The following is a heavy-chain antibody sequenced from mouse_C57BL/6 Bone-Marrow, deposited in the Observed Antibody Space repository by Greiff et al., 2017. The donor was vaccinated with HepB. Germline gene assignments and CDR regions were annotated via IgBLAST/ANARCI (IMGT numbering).Heavy chain of an antibody. Sequence: EVMLVESGGGLVKPGGSLKLSCAASGFTFSSYAMSWVRQTPEKRLEWVATISDGGSYTYYPDNVKGRFTISRDNAKNNLYLQMSHLKSEDTAMYYCAREGYYYGSLYYAMDYWGQGTSVTVSS. CDR1: GFTFSSYA. D-gene: IGHD1-1*01. J-gene: IGHJ4*01. CDR3: AREGYYYGSLYYAMDY. CDR2: ISDGGSYT. V-gene: IGHV5-4*01.